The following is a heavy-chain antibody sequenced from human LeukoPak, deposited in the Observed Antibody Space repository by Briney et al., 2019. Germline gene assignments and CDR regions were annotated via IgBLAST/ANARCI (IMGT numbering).Heavy chain of an antibody. CDR1: GFTFSSYA. Sequence: GGSLRLSCAASGFTFSSYAMSWVRQAPGKGLEWVSAIRGSGGSTYYADSVKGRFTISRDNSKNTLYLQMNSLRAEDTAVYYCAKDSSSAIAYDSSGYYYGGIDYWGQGTLVTVSS. D-gene: IGHD3-22*01. CDR2: IRGSGGST. CDR3: AKDSSSAIAYDSSGYYYGGIDY. J-gene: IGHJ4*02. V-gene: IGHV3-23*01.